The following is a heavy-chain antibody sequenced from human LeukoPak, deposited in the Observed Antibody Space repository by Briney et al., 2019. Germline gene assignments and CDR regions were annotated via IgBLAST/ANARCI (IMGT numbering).Heavy chain of an antibody. CDR1: GFTFSSYS. Sequence: GGSLRLSCAASGFTFSSYSMNWVRQAPGKGLEWVSYISSSSSTIYYADSVKGRFTISRDNAKNSLYLQMNSLRAEDTAVYYCARDHDSSSCPYSDYWGQGTLVTVSS. V-gene: IGHV3-48*01. CDR3: ARDHDSSSCPYSDY. D-gene: IGHD6-13*01. J-gene: IGHJ4*02. CDR2: ISSSSSTI.